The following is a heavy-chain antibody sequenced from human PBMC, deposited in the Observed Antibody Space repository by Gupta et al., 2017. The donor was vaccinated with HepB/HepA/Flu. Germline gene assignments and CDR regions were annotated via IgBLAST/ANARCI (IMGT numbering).Heavy chain of an antibody. D-gene: IGHD3-10*01. CDR3: ARPYCSGIGNPFDV. Sequence: QLQLKPSGPGLVKPSETLSLTCSVSGASLGATSHYWAWLRQPPGKRLERIASIFPADTTANNGESTYYNTSLQSVATSSADTSTKKSCLTLTWVTVADTAGYFCARPYCSGIGNPFDVWGTVTLVTVSS. J-gene: IGHJ3*01. V-gene: IGHV4-39*01. CDR1: GASLGATSHY. CDR2: IFPADTTANNGEST.